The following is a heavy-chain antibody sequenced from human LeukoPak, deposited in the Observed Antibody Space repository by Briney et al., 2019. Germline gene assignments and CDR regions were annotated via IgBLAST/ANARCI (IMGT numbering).Heavy chain of an antibody. CDR2: IYHSGST. D-gene: IGHD6-19*01. Sequence: SETLSLTCTVSGYSISSGYYWGWIRQPPGKGLEWIGSIYHSGSTYYNPSLKSRVTISVDTSKNQFSLKLSSVTAADTAVYYCARDHPSSGWVRPAKSRNWFDPWGQGTLVTVSS. J-gene: IGHJ5*02. CDR1: GYSISSGYY. V-gene: IGHV4-38-2*02. CDR3: ARDHPSSGWVRPAKSRNWFDP.